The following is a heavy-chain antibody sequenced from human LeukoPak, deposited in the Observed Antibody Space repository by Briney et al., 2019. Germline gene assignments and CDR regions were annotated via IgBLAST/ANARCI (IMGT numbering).Heavy chain of an antibody. CDR3: ARDLGYSGYLDY. Sequence: GGSLRLSCAASGFTFSSYGMHWVRQAPGKGLEWVAVISYNGGNKYNADSVKGRFSISRDNSKNTLYLQMNSLRAEDTAVYYCARDLGYSGYLDYWGQGTLVTVSS. D-gene: IGHD5-12*01. V-gene: IGHV3-30*03. J-gene: IGHJ4*02. CDR2: ISYNGGNK. CDR1: GFTFSSYG.